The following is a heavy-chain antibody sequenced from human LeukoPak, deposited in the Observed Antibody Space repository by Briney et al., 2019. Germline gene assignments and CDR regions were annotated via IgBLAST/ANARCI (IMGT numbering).Heavy chain of an antibody. CDR3: ARSGLGLDY. D-gene: IGHD6-25*01. J-gene: IGHJ4*02. Sequence: GGSLRLSCAAPGFTFSSYSMNWVRQAPGKGLEWVSSISSSSSYIYYADSAKGRFTISRDNAKNSLYLQMNSLRAEDTAVYYCARSGLGLDYWGQGTLVTVSS. CDR1: GFTFSSYS. CDR2: ISSSSSYI. V-gene: IGHV3-21*01.